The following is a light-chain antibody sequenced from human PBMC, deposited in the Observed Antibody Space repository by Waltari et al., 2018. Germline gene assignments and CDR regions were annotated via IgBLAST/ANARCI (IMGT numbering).Light chain of an antibody. CDR3: SSYAGSTYYV. J-gene: IGLJ1*01. V-gene: IGLV2-8*01. Sequence: QSALTQPPSASGSPGQSVTISCTGASSDVGSYNYVSWYQHPPGKAPKLLIYEVTKRPSGVPDRFSGSKSGNTASLTVSGLLAEDEADYYCSSYAGSTYYVFGTGTKVAVL. CDR2: EVT. CDR1: SSDVGSYNY.